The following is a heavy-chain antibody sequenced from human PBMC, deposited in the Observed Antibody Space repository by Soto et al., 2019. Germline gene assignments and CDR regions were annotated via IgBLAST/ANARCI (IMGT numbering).Heavy chain of an antibody. CDR3: TTARGLTGYYLDYYYILDV. V-gene: IGHV3-15*07. J-gene: IGHJ6*02. CDR2: IKSKTDGGTA. D-gene: IGHD3-9*01. CDR1: GFTFSNAW. Sequence: EVQLVESGGGLVRPGGSLRLSCAASGFTFSNAWMNWVRQAPGKGLEWVGRIKSKTDGGTADYAAPVKGRFTISRDDSKNTLYLQMKRLKTEDTGVYYCTTARGLTGYYLDYYYILDVWGQGTTVTVSS.